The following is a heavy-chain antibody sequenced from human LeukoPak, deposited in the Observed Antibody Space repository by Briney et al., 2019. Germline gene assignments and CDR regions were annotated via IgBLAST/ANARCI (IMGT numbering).Heavy chain of an antibody. Sequence: GGSLRLSCAASGFTFSSYGMHWVRQAPGKGLEWVAVIWYDGSNKYYAGSVKGRFTISRDNSKNTLYLQMNSLRAEDTAVYYCAKRTGVGYVDYWGQGTLVTVSS. CDR1: GFTFSSYG. J-gene: IGHJ4*02. CDR2: IWYDGSNK. V-gene: IGHV3-33*06. CDR3: AKRTGVGYVDY. D-gene: IGHD1-14*01.